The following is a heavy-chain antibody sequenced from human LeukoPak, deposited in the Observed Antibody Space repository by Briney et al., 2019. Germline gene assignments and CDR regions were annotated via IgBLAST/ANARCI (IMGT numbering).Heavy chain of an antibody. CDR3: ARGPVTTYWYFDL. V-gene: IGHV4-38-2*01. CDR2: IYHSGST. Sequence: SETLSLTCAIYGGSFSGHYWGWIRQPPGKGLEWIGSIYHSGSTYYNPSLKSRVTISVDTSKNQFSLKLSSVTAADTAVYYCARGPVTTYWYFDLWGRGTLVTVSS. D-gene: IGHD3-3*01. J-gene: IGHJ2*01. CDR1: GGSFSGHY.